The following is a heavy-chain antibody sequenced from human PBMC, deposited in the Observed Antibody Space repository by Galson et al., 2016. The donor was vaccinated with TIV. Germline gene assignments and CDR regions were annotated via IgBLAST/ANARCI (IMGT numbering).Heavy chain of an antibody. Sequence: SVKVSCKASGGAFISHGISWVRQAPGQGLEWMGGIIPIFGLANYAQKFQGRVTITADDSTRTAYMELSSLRFDDTAVYYFARGGSTVTRPFDYWGQGTLVTVSS. CDR2: IIPIFGLA. CDR1: GGAFISHG. CDR3: ARGGSTVTRPFDY. D-gene: IGHD4-17*01. V-gene: IGHV1-69*13. J-gene: IGHJ4*02.